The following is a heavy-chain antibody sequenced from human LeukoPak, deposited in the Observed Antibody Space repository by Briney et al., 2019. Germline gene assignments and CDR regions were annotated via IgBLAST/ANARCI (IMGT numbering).Heavy chain of an antibody. V-gene: IGHV4-4*02. CDR1: GGSISSSNW. D-gene: IGHD6-19*01. J-gene: IGHJ6*02. Sequence: SGTLSLTCAVSGGSISSSNWWSWVRQPPGKGLEWIEEIYHSGSTYYNPSLKSRVTISVDRSKNQFSLKLSSVTAADTAVYYCARVVPSGRMDVWGQGTTVTVSS. CDR2: IYHSGST. CDR3: ARVVPSGRMDV.